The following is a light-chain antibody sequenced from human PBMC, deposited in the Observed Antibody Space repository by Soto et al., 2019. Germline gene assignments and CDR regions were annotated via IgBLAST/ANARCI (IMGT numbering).Light chain of an antibody. CDR1: QSISGS. CDR2: GAS. V-gene: IGKV1-39*01. CDR3: QQSYSTPIT. J-gene: IGKJ5*01. Sequence: DIQMTQSPSSLSASVRDRVTITCRASQSISGSLNWYQQTPGKAPKVLIYGASTLQSGVPSRFSGSGSGTDYTLTISSLQPEDFVTDYCQQSYSTPITFGQGTRLEIK.